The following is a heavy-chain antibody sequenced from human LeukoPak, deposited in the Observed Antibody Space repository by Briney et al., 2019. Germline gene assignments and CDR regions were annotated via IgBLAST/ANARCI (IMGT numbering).Heavy chain of an antibody. D-gene: IGHD2-2*01. J-gene: IGHJ6*04. Sequence: PSETLPLTCAVYGGSFSGYYWSWIRQPPGKGLEWIGEINHSGSTNYNPSLKSRVTISVDTSKNQFSLKLSSVTAADTAVYYCARYCSSTSCSPSGMDVWGKGTTVTVSS. CDR1: GGSFSGYY. CDR2: INHSGST. CDR3: ARYCSSTSCSPSGMDV. V-gene: IGHV4-34*01.